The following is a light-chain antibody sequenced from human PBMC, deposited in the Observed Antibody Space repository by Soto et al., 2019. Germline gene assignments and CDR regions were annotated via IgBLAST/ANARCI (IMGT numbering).Light chain of an antibody. V-gene: IGKV1-39*01. CDR3: QQNYRNTPWT. J-gene: IGKJ1*01. CDR1: QSISRY. CDR2: AAS. Sequence: DIEMTQSPSSLSASIGETVTVTCRASQSISRYVNWYQQKPGKAPTLLISAASSLERGVPLRFSGGGSGTEFTLTISSLQPEDFATYYCQQNYRNTPWTFGQGTKVDI.